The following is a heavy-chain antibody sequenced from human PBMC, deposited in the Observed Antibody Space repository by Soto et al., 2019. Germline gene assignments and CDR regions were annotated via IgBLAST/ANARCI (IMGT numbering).Heavy chain of an antibody. CDR1: GFAISSYG. CDR3: AKLTNCGGDCYFDS. D-gene: IGHD2-21*02. V-gene: IGHV3-30*02. Sequence: QVPLVESGGGVVQPGGSLRLSCATSGFAISSYGMHWVRQAPGKGLEWVAVVRFDAMNTYYADSVKCRFTISIDNSKSMVYLQMNSLRPDDTAVCYCAKLTNCGGDCYFDSWGQGTRVSFSS. J-gene: IGHJ4*02. CDR2: VRFDAMNT.